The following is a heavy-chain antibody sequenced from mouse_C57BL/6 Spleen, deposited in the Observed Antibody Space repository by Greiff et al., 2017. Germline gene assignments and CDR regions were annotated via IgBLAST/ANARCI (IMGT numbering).Heavy chain of an antibody. Sequence: VQLQQPGAELVKPGASVKMSCKASGYTFTSYWITWVKQRPGQGLEWIGDIYPGSGSTNYNEKFKSKATLTVDTSSSTAYMQLSSLTSEDSAVYYCARRLTGTGYFDDWGQGTTLTVSS. CDR3: ARRLTGTGYFDD. J-gene: IGHJ2*01. CDR2: IYPGSGST. D-gene: IGHD4-1*01. V-gene: IGHV1-55*01. CDR1: GYTFTSYW.